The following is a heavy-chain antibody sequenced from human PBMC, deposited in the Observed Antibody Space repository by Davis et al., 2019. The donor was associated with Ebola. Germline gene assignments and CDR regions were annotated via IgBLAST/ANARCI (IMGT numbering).Heavy chain of an antibody. CDR2: ISYDGSNK. Sequence: GESLKISCAASGFTFSSYAMHWVRQAPGKGLEWVAVISYDGSNKYYADSVKGRFTISRDNSKNTLYLQMNSLRAEDTAVYYCARVTEGHEPPWYYYYYMDVWGKGTTVTISS. CDR1: GFTFSSYA. V-gene: IGHV3-30-3*01. CDR3: ARVTEGHEPPWYYYYYMDV. J-gene: IGHJ6*03. D-gene: IGHD1-14*01.